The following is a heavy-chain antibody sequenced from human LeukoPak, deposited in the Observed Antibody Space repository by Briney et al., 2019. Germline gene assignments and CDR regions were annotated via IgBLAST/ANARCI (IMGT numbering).Heavy chain of an antibody. Sequence: ASVKVSCKASGGTFSSYTISWVRQAPGQGLEWMGIINPSGGSTSYAQKFQGRVTMTRDTSTSTVYMELSSLRSEDTAVYYCARDRPGRVWGQGTLVTVSS. CDR3: ARDRPGRV. V-gene: IGHV1-46*01. CDR2: INPSGGST. J-gene: IGHJ4*02. D-gene: IGHD6-6*01. CDR1: GGTFSSYT.